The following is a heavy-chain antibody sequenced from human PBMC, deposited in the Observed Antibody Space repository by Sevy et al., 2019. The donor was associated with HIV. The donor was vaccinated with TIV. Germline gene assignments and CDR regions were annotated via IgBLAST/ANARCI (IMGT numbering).Heavy chain of an antibody. J-gene: IGHJ3*02. D-gene: IGHD3-3*01. Sequence: GGSLRLSCAASGFTFSSYGMHWVRQAPGKGLEWVAVISYDGSNKYYADSVKGRFTISRDNSKNTLYPQMNSLRAEDTAVYYCAKDARYEGFVAFDIWGQGTMVTVSS. V-gene: IGHV3-30*18. CDR2: ISYDGSNK. CDR1: GFTFSSYG. CDR3: AKDARYEGFVAFDI.